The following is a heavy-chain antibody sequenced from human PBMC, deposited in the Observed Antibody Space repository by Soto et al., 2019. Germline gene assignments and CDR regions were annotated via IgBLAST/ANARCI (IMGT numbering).Heavy chain of an antibody. Sequence: GGSLRLSCAASGFTFSSYAMRWVRQAPGKGLEWVSAISGSGGSTYYADSVKGRFTISRDNSKNTLYLQMNSLRAEDTAVYYCAKVVHSRSWYVPNWFAPWGQGTLVIVSS. CDR2: ISGSGGST. CDR3: AKVVHSRSWYVPNWFAP. V-gene: IGHV3-23*01. CDR1: GFTFSSYA. D-gene: IGHD6-13*01. J-gene: IGHJ5*02.